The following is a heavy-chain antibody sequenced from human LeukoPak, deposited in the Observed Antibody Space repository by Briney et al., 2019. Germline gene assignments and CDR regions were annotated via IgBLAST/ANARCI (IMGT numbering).Heavy chain of an antibody. J-gene: IGHJ2*01. Sequence: PSETLSLTCSVSGGSISSGGYYWSWIRQHPGMGLEWIGYIYDSGSTYYNPSLKSRVTMSVDTSQNQVSLKLGSVTAADTAVYYCARAEKAPGAADEVYWYFDLWGRGTLVTVSS. V-gene: IGHV4-31*03. D-gene: IGHD7-27*01. CDR3: ARAEKAPGAADEVYWYFDL. CDR2: IYDSGST. CDR1: GGSISSGGYY.